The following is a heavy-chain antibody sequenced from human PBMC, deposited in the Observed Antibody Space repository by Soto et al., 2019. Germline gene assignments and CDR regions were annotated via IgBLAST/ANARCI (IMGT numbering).Heavy chain of an antibody. V-gene: IGHV4-4*02. CDR1: GGSISSSNW. CDR3: VRCPWYSGSYYGVSSWFDP. CDR2: IYHSWST. Sequence: PSETLSLTCAVSGGSISSSNWWSWVRQPPGKGLEWIVEIYHSWSTNYNPSLKSLVTISVDKSKNQFSLKLSSVTAADTDVYYGVRCPWYSGSYYGVSSWFDPGAQGTLLTVAS. J-gene: IGHJ5*02. D-gene: IGHD1-26*01.